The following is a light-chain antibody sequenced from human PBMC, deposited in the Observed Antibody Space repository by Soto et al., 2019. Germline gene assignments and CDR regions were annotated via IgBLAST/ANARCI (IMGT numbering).Light chain of an antibody. CDR3: QQRTNCPLT. Sequence: EIVLTQSPVTLSLSPVERATLSCRASHSVTTFLAWYQQKPGQAPRLLIYDASKRATGIPARFSGSGSGTDFTLTISSLEPEDFAVYYCQQRTNCPLTFGGGTKVEIK. CDR1: HSVTTF. J-gene: IGKJ4*01. V-gene: IGKV3-11*01. CDR2: DAS.